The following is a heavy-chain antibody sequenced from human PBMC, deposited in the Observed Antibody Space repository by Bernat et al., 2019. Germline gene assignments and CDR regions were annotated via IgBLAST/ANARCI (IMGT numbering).Heavy chain of an antibody. Sequence: QVQLVESGGGVVQPGRSLRLSCAASGFTFISYGMHWVRQAPGKGLEWVAVIWYDGSNKYYADSVKGRFTISRDNSKNTLYLQMNSLRAEDTAVYYCARSPTFGSSWLDYWGQGTLVTVSS. CDR2: IWYDGSNK. J-gene: IGHJ4*02. CDR3: ARSPTFGSSWLDY. V-gene: IGHV3-33*01. D-gene: IGHD6-13*01. CDR1: GFTFISYG.